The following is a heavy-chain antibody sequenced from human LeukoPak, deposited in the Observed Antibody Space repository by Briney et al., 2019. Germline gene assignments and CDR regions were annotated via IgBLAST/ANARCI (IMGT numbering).Heavy chain of an antibody. CDR3: ARATGVRYFDWLLYSHDAFDI. D-gene: IGHD3-9*01. V-gene: IGHV3-66*01. CDR1: GFTVRSNY. CDR2: FYGGGST. J-gene: IGHJ3*02. Sequence: GGSLRLSCAASGFTVRSNYMSWVRQAPGKGLEWVSGFYGGGSTDYADSVRGRFTISRDNSKNTLYLQMNSLRAEDTAVYYCARATGVRYFDWLLYSHDAFDIWGQGTMVTVSS.